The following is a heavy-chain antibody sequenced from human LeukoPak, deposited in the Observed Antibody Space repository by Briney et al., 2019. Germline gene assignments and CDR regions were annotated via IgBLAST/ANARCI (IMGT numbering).Heavy chain of an antibody. CDR2: ISGSGGST. J-gene: IGHJ4*02. V-gene: IGHV3-23*01. CDR3: VKGNGVYGDSRFDY. Sequence: SGGSLRLSCAASGFTLSSYAMSPVPPAPGRGWEWVSAISGSGGSTYYADSVKGRFTISSDNSKNTLYVQMNSLRAEDTAVYYCVKGNGVYGDSRFDYWGQGTLVTVSS. D-gene: IGHD4-17*01. CDR1: GFTLSSYA.